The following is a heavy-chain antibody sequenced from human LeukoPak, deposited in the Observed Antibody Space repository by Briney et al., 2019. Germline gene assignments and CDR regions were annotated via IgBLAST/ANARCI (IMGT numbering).Heavy chain of an antibody. J-gene: IGHJ5*02. D-gene: IGHD3-10*01. CDR1: GYTFTGYY. V-gene: IGHV1-2*02. CDR2: INPNSGGT. CDR3: ARALPTMVRGVIFWFDP. Sequence: ASVKVSCKDSGYTFTGYYMHWVRQAPGQGLEWMGWINPNSGGTNYAQKFQGRVTMTRDTSISTAYMELSRLRSDDTAVYYCARALPTMVRGVIFWFDPWGQGTLVTVSS.